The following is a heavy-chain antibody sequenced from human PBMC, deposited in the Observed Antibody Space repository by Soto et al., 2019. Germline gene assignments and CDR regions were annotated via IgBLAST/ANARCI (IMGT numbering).Heavy chain of an antibody. CDR2: TYYRSKWYN. J-gene: IGHJ4*02. CDR3: EREVLDKWLVLDY. D-gene: IGHD6-19*01. CDR1: GDSVSSNSAA. V-gene: IGHV6-1*01. Sequence: SQTLSLTCAISGDSVSSNSAAWNWIRRSPSRGLEWLGRTYYRSKWYNDYAVSVKSRITINPDTSKNQFSLQLNSVTPEDTAVYYCEREVLDKWLVLDYWGQGILVYVS.